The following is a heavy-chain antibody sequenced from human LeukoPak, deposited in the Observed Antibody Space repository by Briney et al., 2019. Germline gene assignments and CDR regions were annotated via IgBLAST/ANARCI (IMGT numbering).Heavy chain of an antibody. D-gene: IGHD2-21*02. CDR2: INPSGGST. V-gene: IGHV1-46*01. J-gene: IGHJ4*02. CDR3: ARDGPGGVTATYTDY. CDR1: GYTFTGYY. Sequence: ASAKVSCKASGYTFTGYYMHWVRQAPGQGLEWMGIINPSGGSTSYAQKFQGRVTMTRDTSTSTVYMELSSLRSEDTAVYYCARDGPGGVTATYTDYWGQGTLVTVSS.